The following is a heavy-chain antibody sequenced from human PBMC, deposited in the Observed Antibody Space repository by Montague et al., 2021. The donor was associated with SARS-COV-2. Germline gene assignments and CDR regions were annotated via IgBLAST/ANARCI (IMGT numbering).Heavy chain of an antibody. D-gene: IGHD5-12*01. CDR3: ARGTGYDYYFDC. Sequence: SETLSLTCSVSGGSISDYYWNWIRQPPGKGLEWIGYIYYNTGNTXYNPSLQSRVTISLDTSKIQFSLNLRSVTAADTALYFCARGTGYDYYFDCWGLGTLVTVSS. CDR1: GGSISDYY. J-gene: IGHJ4*02. CDR2: IYYNTGNT. V-gene: IGHV4-59*01.